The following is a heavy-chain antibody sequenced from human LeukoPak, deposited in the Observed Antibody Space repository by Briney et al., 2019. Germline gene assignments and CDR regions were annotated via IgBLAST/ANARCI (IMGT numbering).Heavy chain of an antibody. CDR3: ATKYGEN. V-gene: IGHV3-66*02. J-gene: IGHJ4*02. Sequence: GGSLRLSCVASGFTVSGTYMSWVRQAPGKGLECVSVFWIDGTTHHADSVKGRFTISRDSSKNTLYLQMNSLRPEDTAVYYCATKYGENWGQGTLVTVSS. D-gene: IGHD4/OR15-4a*01. CDR2: FWIDGTT. CDR1: GFTVSGTY.